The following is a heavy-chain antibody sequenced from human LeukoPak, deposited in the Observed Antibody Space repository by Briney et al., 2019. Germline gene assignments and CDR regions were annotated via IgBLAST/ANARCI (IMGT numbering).Heavy chain of an antibody. CDR1: GFTFTIYA. CDR2: ISGSGAST. V-gene: IGHV3-23*01. J-gene: IGHJ4*02. Sequence: GGSLRLSCAASGFTFTIYAMSWVRQAPGKGLEWVSAISGSGASTYYADSVKGRFTISRDNSKNTLYLQMSSLAAEDTAVYYCANALGVGGVIRPGFMDYWGQGTLVTVSS. CDR3: ANALGVGGVIRPGFMDY. D-gene: IGHD3-10*01.